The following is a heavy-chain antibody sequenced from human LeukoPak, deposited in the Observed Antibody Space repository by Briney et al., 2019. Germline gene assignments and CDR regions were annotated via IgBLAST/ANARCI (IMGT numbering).Heavy chain of an antibody. Sequence: GGSLRLSCTASGFSFSGHWMHWARQLPGKGLVWVSRISPTGSTTSYADSVKGRFTVSRDNAKNTLYLQVNNLRAEDTAVYYCARGPNSNWSGLNFWGQGTLLTVSS. CDR2: ISPTGSTT. CDR1: GFSFSGHW. CDR3: ARGPNSNWSGLNF. J-gene: IGHJ4*02. V-gene: IGHV3-74*01. D-gene: IGHD6-6*01.